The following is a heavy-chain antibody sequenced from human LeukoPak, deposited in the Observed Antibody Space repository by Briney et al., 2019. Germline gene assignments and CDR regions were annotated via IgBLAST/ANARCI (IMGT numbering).Heavy chain of an antibody. CDR1: GFTFDRFS. CDR3: ARGSYDSSGPNWFDP. J-gene: IGHJ5*02. Sequence: AGESLRLSCTASGFTFDRFSMHWVRQAPGKGLQWVALITGDAGAKYYADSVRGRFTISRDNSKSSLYLQLNRVTTEDTAFYSCARGSYDSSGPNWFDPWGQGTLVTVSS. D-gene: IGHD3-22*01. CDR2: ITGDAGAK. V-gene: IGHV3-43*02.